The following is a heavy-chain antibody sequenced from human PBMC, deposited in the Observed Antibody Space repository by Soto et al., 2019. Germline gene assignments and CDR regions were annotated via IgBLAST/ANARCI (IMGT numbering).Heavy chain of an antibody. D-gene: IGHD3-10*01. V-gene: IGHV3-30-3*01. J-gene: IGHJ4*02. Sequence: PGGSLRLSCAASGFTFSSYAMHWVRQAPGKGLEWVAVISYDGSNKYYADSVKGRFTISRDNSKNTLYLQMNSLRAEDTAVYYCARGEITYYYGSGSLDYWGQGTLVTVSS. CDR2: ISYDGSNK. CDR3: ARGEITYYYGSGSLDY. CDR1: GFTFSSYA.